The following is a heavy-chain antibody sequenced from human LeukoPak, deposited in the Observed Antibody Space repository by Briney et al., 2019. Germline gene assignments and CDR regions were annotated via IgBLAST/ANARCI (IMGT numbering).Heavy chain of an antibody. D-gene: IGHD1-26*01. V-gene: IGHV3-23*01. Sequence: GGSLRLSCAASGFTFSSYAMSWVRQAPGKGLEWVSAISGSGGSTYYADSVKGRFTISRDNSKDTLYLQMNSLRAEDTAVYYCAKTGYSGSYYYYYYYMDVWGKGTTVTVSS. CDR2: ISGSGGST. CDR1: GFTFSSYA. CDR3: AKTGYSGSYYYYYYYMDV. J-gene: IGHJ6*03.